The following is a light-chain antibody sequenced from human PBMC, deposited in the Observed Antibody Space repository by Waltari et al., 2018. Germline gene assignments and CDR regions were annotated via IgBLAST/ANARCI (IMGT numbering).Light chain of an antibody. CDR1: QSVSSN. CDR2: GAS. Sequence: EIVMTQSPATLSVSPGERATLSCRASQSVSSNFAGYQQNPGQAPRLLIYGASTRATGVPARFSGSGSGTEFTLTISSLQSEDFAVYYCQQYNDWPRTFGQGTKVEIK. J-gene: IGKJ1*01. V-gene: IGKV3-15*01. CDR3: QQYNDWPRT.